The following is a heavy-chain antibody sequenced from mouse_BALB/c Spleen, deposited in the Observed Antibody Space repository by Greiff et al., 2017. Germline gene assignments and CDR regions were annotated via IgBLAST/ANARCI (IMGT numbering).Heavy chain of an antibody. CDR3: ASPYGNYEGYYAMDY. Sequence: EVQLQESGPGLVKPSQSLSLTCTVTGYSITSDYAWNWIRQFPGNKLEWMGYISYSGSTSYNPSLKSRISITRDTSKNQFFLQLNSVTTEDTATYYCASPYGNYEGYYAMDYWGQGTSDTVSS. CDR2: ISYSGST. V-gene: IGHV3-2*02. CDR1: GYSITSDYA. D-gene: IGHD2-1*01. J-gene: IGHJ4*01.